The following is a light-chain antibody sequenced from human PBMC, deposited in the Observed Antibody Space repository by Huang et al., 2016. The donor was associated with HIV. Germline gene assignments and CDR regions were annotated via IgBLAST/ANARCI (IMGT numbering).Light chain of an antibody. Sequence: EIVLTQSPVTLSLSPGERATLSCRASLSVSNYLAWYQQKPGQAPRLLIYDSSNRATRIPARFSGSGSGTDFTLTISSLEPEDFAVYYCQQRSTWPLTFGGGTKVEIK. V-gene: IGKV3-11*01. J-gene: IGKJ4*01. CDR2: DSS. CDR1: LSVSNY. CDR3: QQRSTWPLT.